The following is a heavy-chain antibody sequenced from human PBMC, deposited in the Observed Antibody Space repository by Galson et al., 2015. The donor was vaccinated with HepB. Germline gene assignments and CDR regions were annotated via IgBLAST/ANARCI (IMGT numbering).Heavy chain of an antibody. Sequence: SLTCTVSGGSISRGDYYWSWIRQPPGKGLEWIGYIYYSGSTYYNPSLKSRVTISVDTSKNQFSLKLSSVTAADTAVYYCARAGDYYDSRGPSYFDLWGRGTLVTVSS. CDR2: IYYSGST. J-gene: IGHJ2*01. D-gene: IGHD3-22*01. V-gene: IGHV4-30-4*01. CDR1: GGSISRGDYY. CDR3: ARAGDYYDSRGPSYFDL.